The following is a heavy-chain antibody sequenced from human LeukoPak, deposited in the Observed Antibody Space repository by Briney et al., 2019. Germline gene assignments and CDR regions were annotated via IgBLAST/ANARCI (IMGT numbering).Heavy chain of an antibody. CDR2: IRSSGGTI. J-gene: IGHJ4*02. V-gene: IGHV3-48*04. D-gene: IGHD6-13*01. Sequence: GGSLRLSCAASGFIINSYSMNWVRQAPGKGLEWVSYIRSSGGTIYYADSVKGRFTISRDNAKNSLYLQMNSLRAEDTAVYYCARPSSSWSTTPDYWGQGTLVTVSS. CDR1: GFIINSYS. CDR3: ARPSSSWSTTPDY.